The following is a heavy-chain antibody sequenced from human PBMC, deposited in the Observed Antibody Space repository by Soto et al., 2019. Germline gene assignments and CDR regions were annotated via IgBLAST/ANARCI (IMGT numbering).Heavy chain of an antibody. CDR2: IDPSDSYT. D-gene: IGHD6-6*01. CDR1: GYSFTSYW. CDR3: ARKAARPYYCYGMDV. J-gene: IGHJ6*02. Sequence: PGESLKISCKGSGYSFTSYWISWVRQMPGKGLEWMGRIDPSDSYTNYSPSFQGHVTISADKSISTAYLQWSSLKASDTAMYYCARKAARPYYCYGMDVWGQGTTVTVSS. V-gene: IGHV5-10-1*01.